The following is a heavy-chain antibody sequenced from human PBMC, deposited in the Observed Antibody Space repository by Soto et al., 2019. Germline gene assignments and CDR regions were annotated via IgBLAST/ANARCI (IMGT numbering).Heavy chain of an antibody. D-gene: IGHD2-2*01. CDR3: ARGPLKYVGMDV. Sequence: EVQLVESGGDLVQPGGSLRLSCTGSGFSFSSYEMNWVRQAPGKGLEWASYISTSSSSIYYADSVRGRYTISRDNAKNSLYLQMNSLRAKDTAVYYCARGPLKYVGMDVWGQGTTVTVSS. J-gene: IGHJ6*02. V-gene: IGHV3-48*03. CDR1: GFSFSSYE. CDR2: ISTSSSSI.